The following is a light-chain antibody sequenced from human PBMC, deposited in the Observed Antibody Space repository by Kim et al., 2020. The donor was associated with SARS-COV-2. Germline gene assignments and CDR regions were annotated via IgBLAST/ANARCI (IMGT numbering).Light chain of an antibody. CDR1: QSVLFSSNNKNY. J-gene: IGKJ4*01. CDR3: QQFYSNPFT. Sequence: DIVMTQSPDSLAVSLGERATINCKSSQSVLFSSNNKNYLAWYQHKPGQPPKLLVYWASTRESGVPDRFSGSGSGTDFTLTISSLQAEDVALYYCQQFYSNPFTFGGGTKL. V-gene: IGKV4-1*01. CDR2: WAS.